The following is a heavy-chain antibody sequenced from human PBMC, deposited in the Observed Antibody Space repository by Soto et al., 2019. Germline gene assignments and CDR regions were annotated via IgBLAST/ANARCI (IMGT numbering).Heavy chain of an antibody. CDR1: GGSISGYD. Sequence: PSQTLCLTCTVSGGSISGYDWSWIRQPPGKGLEWIGYIYYSGSTNYNPSLKSRVTISVDTSKNQFSLKLSSVTAADTAVYYCARERDSSGWYLLDPWGQGTLVTVSS. V-gene: IGHV4-59*01. J-gene: IGHJ5*02. CDR2: IYYSGST. CDR3: ARERDSSGWYLLDP. D-gene: IGHD6-19*01.